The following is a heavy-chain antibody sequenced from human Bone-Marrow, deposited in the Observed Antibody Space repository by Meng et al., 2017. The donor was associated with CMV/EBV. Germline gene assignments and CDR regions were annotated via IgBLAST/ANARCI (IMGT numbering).Heavy chain of an antibody. V-gene: IGHV2-70*20. CDR1: GFSLNTSGMC. J-gene: IGHJ4*02. Sequence: SGPTLVKPTQTLTLTCSFSGFSLNTSGMCVSWVRQPPGKALEWLALIDRDDNKYYNKSLRTRLTISKDTSKNQVVLTMTNVDPVDTATYYCARMSSSSAFDYWGQGTLVTVSS. CDR2: IDRDDNK. CDR3: ARMSSSSAFDY. D-gene: IGHD6-6*01.